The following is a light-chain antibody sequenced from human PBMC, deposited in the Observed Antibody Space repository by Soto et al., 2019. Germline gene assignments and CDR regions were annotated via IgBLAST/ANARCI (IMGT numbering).Light chain of an antibody. Sequence: EIVLTQSSGTLSLSPGXXVTLSCRASXSVSSNYLAWYQQKSGQAPRLLIYRASTRATGIPDRFSGSGSGTDFSLIISRLEPEDSAVYYCQQYAASPLTFGGGTKLEIK. J-gene: IGKJ4*01. CDR2: RAS. V-gene: IGKV3-20*01. CDR1: XSVSSNY. CDR3: QQYAASPLT.